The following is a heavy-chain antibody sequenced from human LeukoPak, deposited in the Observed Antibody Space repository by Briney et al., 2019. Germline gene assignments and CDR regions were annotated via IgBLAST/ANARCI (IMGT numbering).Heavy chain of an antibody. J-gene: IGHJ4*02. D-gene: IGHD6-13*01. CDR1: GFTFSNYW. CDR3: ASASSHRIAAGGDY. Sequence: EGSLRLSCAASGFTFSNYWMHWVRQTPGKGLVWVSRINSDGSSRNYADSVKGRFTISRDNAKNTLYLQMNSLRAEDTAVYYCASASSHRIAAGGDYWGQGTLVTVSS. V-gene: IGHV3-74*01. CDR2: INSDGSSR.